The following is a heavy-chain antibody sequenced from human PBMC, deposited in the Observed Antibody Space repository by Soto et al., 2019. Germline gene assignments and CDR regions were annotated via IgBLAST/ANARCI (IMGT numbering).Heavy chain of an antibody. D-gene: IGHD4-4*01. V-gene: IGHV3-23*01. CDR2: ISGSGGST. CDR3: AKSPTVTNLRY. Sequence: GGSLRLSCAASGFTFSSYAMSWVRQAPGKGLEWVSAISGSGGSTYYADSVKGRFTISRDNSKDTLYLQMNSLRAEDTAVYYCAKSPTVTNLRYWGQGTLVTVSS. CDR1: GFTFSSYA. J-gene: IGHJ4*02.